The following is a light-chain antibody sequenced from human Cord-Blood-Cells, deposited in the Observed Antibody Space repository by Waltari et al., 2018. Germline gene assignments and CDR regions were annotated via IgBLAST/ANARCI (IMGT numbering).Light chain of an antibody. Sequence: DIKMTQSPSSLSASVGDSVTITCRASQSISSYLNWYQQKPGKAPKLLIYAASSLQSGVPSRFSGSGSGTDFTLTISSLQPEDFATYYCQQNYSTCTFGQGTKLEIK. J-gene: IGKJ2*02. CDR1: QSISSY. CDR3: QQNYSTCT. V-gene: IGKV1-39*01. CDR2: AAS.